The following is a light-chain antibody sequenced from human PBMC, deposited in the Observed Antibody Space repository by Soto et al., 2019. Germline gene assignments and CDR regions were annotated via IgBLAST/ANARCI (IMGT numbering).Light chain of an antibody. Sequence: DIQMTHSPSTLSASVGDRVTVTCRASQSISSWLAWYQQKPGKAPNLLIYKASNLKSGVPSRFGGSGSGTEFTLTISSLQPDDFATYYCQQYNSYSITFGQGTRLEIK. J-gene: IGKJ5*01. V-gene: IGKV1-5*03. CDR3: QQYNSYSIT. CDR1: QSISSW. CDR2: KAS.